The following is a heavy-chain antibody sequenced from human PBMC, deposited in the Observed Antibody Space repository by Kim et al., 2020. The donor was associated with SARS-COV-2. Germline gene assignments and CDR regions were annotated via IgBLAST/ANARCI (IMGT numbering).Heavy chain of an antibody. D-gene: IGHD6-19*01. CDR2: INSDGSST. CDR1: GFTFSSYW. V-gene: IGHV3-74*01. CDR3: ARFSYSSGWNFDY. J-gene: IGHJ4*02. Sequence: GGSLRLSCAASGFTFSSYWMHWVRQAPGKGLVWVSRINSDGSSTSYADSVKGRFTISRDNAKNTLYLQMNSLRAEDTAVYYCARFSYSSGWNFDYWGQGTLVTVSS.